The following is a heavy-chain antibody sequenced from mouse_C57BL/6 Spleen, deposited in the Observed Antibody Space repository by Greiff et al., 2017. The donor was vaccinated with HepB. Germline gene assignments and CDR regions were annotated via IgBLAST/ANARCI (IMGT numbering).Heavy chain of an antibody. CDR2: ISSGGSYT. D-gene: IGHD2-2*01. V-gene: IGHV5-6*01. J-gene: IGHJ2*01. CDR3: ARVSMVTTGGFDY. CDR1: GFTFSSYG. Sequence: EVKLVESGGDLVKPGGSLKLSCAASGFTFSSYGMSWVRQTPDKRLEWVATISSGGSYTYYPDSVKGRFTISRDNAKNTLYLQMSSLKSEDTAMYYCARVSMVTTGGFDYWGQGTTLTVSS.